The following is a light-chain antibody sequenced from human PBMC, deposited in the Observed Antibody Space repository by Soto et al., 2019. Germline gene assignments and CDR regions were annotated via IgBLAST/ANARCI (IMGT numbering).Light chain of an antibody. CDR1: QSVSSN. V-gene: IGKV3-15*01. CDR2: DAS. CDR3: QQYNKWPPLT. Sequence: EIVMTQSPDTLSVSPGERATLSCRASQSVSSNLAWYQQKPGQSPRLLIYDASTRATGIPARFSGSGSGTEFTLTISTLQSEDFAVYYCQQYNKWPPLTFGGGTKVEIK. J-gene: IGKJ4*01.